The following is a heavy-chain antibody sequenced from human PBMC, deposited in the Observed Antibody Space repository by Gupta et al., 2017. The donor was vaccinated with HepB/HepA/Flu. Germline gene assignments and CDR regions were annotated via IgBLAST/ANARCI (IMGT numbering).Heavy chain of an antibody. CDR1: GFTFIGYA. J-gene: IGHJ5*01. CDR2: IRGGSDSKT. V-gene: IGHV3-23*01. D-gene: IGHD1-7*01. CDR3: AKVKGCWNWDS. Sequence: EVQLLESGGGLTQLGGSLLLYCADYGFTFIGYAMSWVRRTPGKGLEGVSAIRGGSDSKTYYADFVKCRFTISRDNSKNTLYLQINSLRAEDTALYFWAKVKGCWNWDSWGHGTLVTVAS.